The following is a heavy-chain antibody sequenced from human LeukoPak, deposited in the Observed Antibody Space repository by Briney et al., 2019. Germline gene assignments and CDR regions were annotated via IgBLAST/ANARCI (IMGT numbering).Heavy chain of an antibody. J-gene: IGHJ4*02. V-gene: IGHV4-59*08. CDR2: IYYSGST. Sequence: SETLSLTCTVSGGSISSYYWSWIRQPPGKGLEWIGYIYYSGSTNYNPSLKSRVTISVDTSKNQFSLKLSSVTAADTAVYYYATVANGGNSDYWGQGTLVTVSS. D-gene: IGHD4-23*01. CDR1: GGSISSYY. CDR3: ATVANGGNSDY.